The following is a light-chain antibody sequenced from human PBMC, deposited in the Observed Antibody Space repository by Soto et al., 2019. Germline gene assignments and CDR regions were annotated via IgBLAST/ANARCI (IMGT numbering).Light chain of an antibody. J-gene: IGLJ2*01. CDR2: EVN. Sequence: QSALTQPASVSGSPGQSVTISCTGASSDFGDHKSVSWYQHPPGKAPKLIIYEVNYRPSGVSSRFSGSRSGNTASLTISGLQAEEEAHYYCISSTDNTILFGGGTQLTVL. CDR1: SSDFGDHKS. V-gene: IGLV2-14*01. CDR3: ISSTDNTIL.